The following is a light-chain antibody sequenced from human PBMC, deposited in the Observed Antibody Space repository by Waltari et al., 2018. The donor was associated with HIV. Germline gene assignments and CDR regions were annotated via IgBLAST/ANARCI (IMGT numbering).Light chain of an antibody. Sequence: DIQMTQSHSSLSASVGDSVTITCRASQSIRSYLNWYQQKPGKAPKVLMYAASTLQSGVPSRFSGSGSGTDFTLTISSLQPEDFATYYCQQSYSIPLTFGGGTKVEIK. CDR2: AAS. CDR3: QQSYSIPLT. J-gene: IGKJ4*01. CDR1: QSIRSY. V-gene: IGKV1-39*01.